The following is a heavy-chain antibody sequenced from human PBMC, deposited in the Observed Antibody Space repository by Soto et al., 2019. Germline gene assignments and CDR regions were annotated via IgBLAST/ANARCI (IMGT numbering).Heavy chain of an antibody. D-gene: IGHD3-3*01. Sequence: SETLSLTCTVSGGSISSSSYYWGWIRQPPGKGLEWIGSIYYSGSTYYNPTLKSRVTISVDTSKNQFSLKLSSVTAADTAVYYCARHAYYDFWSGYYIRYYYYGMDVWGQGTTVTVSS. CDR1: GGSISSSSYY. CDR3: ARHAYYDFWSGYYIRYYYYGMDV. V-gene: IGHV4-39*01. CDR2: IYYSGST. J-gene: IGHJ6*02.